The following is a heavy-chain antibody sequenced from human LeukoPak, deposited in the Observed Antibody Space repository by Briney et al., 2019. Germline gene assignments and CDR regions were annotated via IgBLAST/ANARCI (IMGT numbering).Heavy chain of an antibody. CDR3: ARDLEDTAMVSPSGGYFDY. Sequence: ASVKVSYKASGYTFTGYYMHWVRQAPGQGLEWMGWINPNSGGTNYAQKFQGRVTMTRDTSISTAYMELSRLRSDDTAVYYCARDLEDTAMVSPSGGYFDYWGQGTLVTVSS. D-gene: IGHD5-18*01. J-gene: IGHJ4*02. V-gene: IGHV1-2*02. CDR2: INPNSGGT. CDR1: GYTFTGYY.